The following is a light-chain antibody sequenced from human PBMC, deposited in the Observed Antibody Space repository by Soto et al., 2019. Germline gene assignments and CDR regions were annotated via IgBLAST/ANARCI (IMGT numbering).Light chain of an antibody. CDR2: EVS. J-gene: IGLJ1*01. V-gene: IGLV2-14*01. CDR1: SSDVGGYNY. Sequence: QSALTQPASVSGSPGQSITISCTGTSSDVGGYNYVSWYQQYTGKAPKLMIYEVSNRPSGVSDRFSGSKSGNTAPLTISGLQDDDEDDYYCSSSTSSILSVFGTGTKVTVL. CDR3: SSSTSSILSV.